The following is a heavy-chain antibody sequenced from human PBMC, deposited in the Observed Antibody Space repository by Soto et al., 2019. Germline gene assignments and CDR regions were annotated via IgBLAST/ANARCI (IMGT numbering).Heavy chain of an antibody. Sequence: QVQLQQWGAGLLKPSETLSLTCAVYGGSFSGYYWSWIRQPPGKGLEWIGEINHSGSTNYNPSLKRRVTISVDTSKNQFSLKLSSVTAAVTAVYYCARGRGYDYVWGSYRYTRGWFDPWGQGTLVTVSS. CDR2: INHSGST. CDR1: GGSFSGYY. V-gene: IGHV4-34*01. D-gene: IGHD3-16*02. J-gene: IGHJ5*02. CDR3: ARGRGYDYVWGSYRYTRGWFDP.